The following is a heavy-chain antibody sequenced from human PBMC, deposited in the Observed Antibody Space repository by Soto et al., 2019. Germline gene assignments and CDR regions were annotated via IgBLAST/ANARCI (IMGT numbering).Heavy chain of an antibody. J-gene: IGHJ5*02. Sequence: GGSLRLSCAASGFTFSSYGMHWVRQAPGKGLEWVAVIWYDGSNKYYADSVKGRFTISRDNSKNTLYLQMNSLRAEDTAVYYCARGTSIAAEVRGTRNWFDPWGQGTLVTVSS. D-gene: IGHD6-6*01. CDR3: ARGTSIAAEVRGTRNWFDP. V-gene: IGHV3-33*01. CDR1: GFTFSSYG. CDR2: IWYDGSNK.